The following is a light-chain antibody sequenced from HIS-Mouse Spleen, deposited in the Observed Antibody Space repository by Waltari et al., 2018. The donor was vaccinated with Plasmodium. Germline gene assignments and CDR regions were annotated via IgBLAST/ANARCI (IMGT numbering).Light chain of an antibody. CDR2: GAS. Sequence: EIVMTQSPATLSVSPGERATLSCRASQSVSSNLAWYQQKPGQAPRLLIYGASTRATGIPSRFSGSGSGTEFTLTISRLHSEDFAVYYCQQYNNWPAWTFGQGTKVEIK. J-gene: IGKJ1*01. V-gene: IGKV3-15*01. CDR3: QQYNNWPAWT. CDR1: QSVSSN.